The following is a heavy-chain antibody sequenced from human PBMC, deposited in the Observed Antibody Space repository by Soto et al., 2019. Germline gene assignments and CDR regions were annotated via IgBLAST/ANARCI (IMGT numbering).Heavy chain of an antibody. V-gene: IGHV5-51*01. J-gene: IGHJ6*02. CDR3: XXGGVRGVITRTRDYYGMDV. CDR2: IYPSDSDT. CDR1: GYRFSTNW. D-gene: IGHD3-10*01. Sequence: GESLXISCQGSGYRFSTNWIGWVRQMPGKGLEWMGIIYPSDSDTRYSPSFQGQVTISADKSISTAYLQWSSLKASATAMYYFXXGGVRGVITRTRDYYGMDVWGQGTTVTVSS.